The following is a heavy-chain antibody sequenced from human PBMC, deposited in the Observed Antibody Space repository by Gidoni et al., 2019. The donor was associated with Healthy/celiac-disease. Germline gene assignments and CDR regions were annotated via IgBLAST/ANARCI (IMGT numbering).Heavy chain of an antibody. V-gene: IGHV4-31*03. D-gene: IGHD3-10*01. Sequence: QVQLQESGPGLVKPSQTLSLTCTVSGGSISSGGYYWSWIRQHPGKGLEWIGYIYYSGSTYYNPSLKSRVTISVDTSKNQFSLKLSSVTAADTAVYYCARDRITMVRGVTTSSYYYYGMDVWGQGTTVTVSS. CDR1: GGSISSGGYY. CDR2: IYYSGST. J-gene: IGHJ6*02. CDR3: ARDRITMVRGVTTSSYYYYGMDV.